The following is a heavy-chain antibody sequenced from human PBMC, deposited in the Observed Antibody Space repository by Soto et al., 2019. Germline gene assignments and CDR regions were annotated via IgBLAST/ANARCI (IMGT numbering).Heavy chain of an antibody. CDR2: IIPILGIA. CDR3: ARIVGDRGAIDI. V-gene: IGHV1-69*02. Sequence: QVQLVQSGAEVKKPGSSVKVSCKASGGTFSSYTISWVRQAPGQGLEWMGRIIPILGIANYAQKFQGRVTITADIAKSRAYMELSSLRSEDTAVYYCARIVGDRGAIDIWGQGTMVTVSS. D-gene: IGHD3-22*01. J-gene: IGHJ3*02. CDR1: GGTFSSYT.